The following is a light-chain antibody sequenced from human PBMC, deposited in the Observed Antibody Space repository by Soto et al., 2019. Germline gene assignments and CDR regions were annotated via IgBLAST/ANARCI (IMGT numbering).Light chain of an antibody. CDR3: LHHNSYPWT. Sequence: DIQMTQSPSSLSASVGDRVAITCRASQAIRNDLSWYQQKPRKAPKRLIYAASILPSGVPSRFSGSRSGTEFTLTISSLQPDDFATYYCLHHNSYPWTFGQGTKVEIK. CDR1: QAIRND. V-gene: IGKV1-17*01. CDR2: AAS. J-gene: IGKJ1*01.